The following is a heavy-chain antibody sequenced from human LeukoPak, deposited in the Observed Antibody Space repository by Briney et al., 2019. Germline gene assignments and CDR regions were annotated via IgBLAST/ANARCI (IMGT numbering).Heavy chain of an antibody. J-gene: IGHJ4*02. D-gene: IGHD5-24*01. CDR2: IYSGGST. CDR3: AKRDGYNSGPFDY. Sequence: GGTLRLSCAASGFTFTTYGMTWVRQAPGKGLEWVSVIYSGGSTYYADSVKGRLSTSRDNSKNTLYLQMNSLRTEDTAVYYCAKRDGYNSGPFDYWGQGTLVTVSS. V-gene: IGHV3-66*02. CDR1: GFTFTTYG.